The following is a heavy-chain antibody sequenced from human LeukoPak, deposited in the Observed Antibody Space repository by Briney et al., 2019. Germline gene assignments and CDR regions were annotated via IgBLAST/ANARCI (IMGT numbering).Heavy chain of an antibody. Sequence: GGSLRLSCAASGFTFSSYAMSWVRQAPGKGLEWVAVIWYDGSNKYYADSVKGRFTISRDNSKNTLYLQMNSLRAEDTAVYYCARDPDSYSSSYYFDYWGQGTLVTVSS. D-gene: IGHD6-13*01. CDR1: GFTFSSYA. J-gene: IGHJ4*02. V-gene: IGHV3-33*08. CDR2: IWYDGSNK. CDR3: ARDPDSYSSSYYFDY.